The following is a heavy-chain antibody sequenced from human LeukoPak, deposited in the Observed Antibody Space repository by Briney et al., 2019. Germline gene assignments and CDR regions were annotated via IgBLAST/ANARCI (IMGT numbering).Heavy chain of an antibody. Sequence: PGGSLRLSCAASGFTFSSYWMSWVRQAPGKGLEWVANIKQDGCEKYYVDSVKGRFTISRDNAKNSLYLQMNSLRAEDTAVYYCASAMVRGVMGYYYGMDVWGQGTTVTVSS. CDR1: GFTFSSYW. CDR3: ASAMVRGVMGYYYGMDV. D-gene: IGHD3-10*01. CDR2: IKQDGCEK. V-gene: IGHV3-7*01. J-gene: IGHJ6*02.